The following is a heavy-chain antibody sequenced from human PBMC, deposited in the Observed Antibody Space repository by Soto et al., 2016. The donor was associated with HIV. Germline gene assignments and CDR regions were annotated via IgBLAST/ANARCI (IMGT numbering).Heavy chain of an antibody. CDR3: ARASKVEMATIYDRYFFDY. CDR2: MNPNSGNT. Sequence: QVQLVQSGAEVKKPGASVKVSCKASGYTFTNYDTNWVRQATGQGLEWMGWMNPNSGNTGYAQKFQGRVTFTRNTSISTAYMELSSLRSEDTAVYYCARASKVEMATIYDRYFFDYWGQGTLVTVSS. D-gene: IGHD5-12*01. J-gene: IGHJ4*02. V-gene: IGHV1-8*03. CDR1: GYTFTNYD.